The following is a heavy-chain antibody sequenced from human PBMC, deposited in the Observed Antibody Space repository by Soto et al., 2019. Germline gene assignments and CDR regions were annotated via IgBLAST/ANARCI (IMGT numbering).Heavy chain of an antibody. Sequence: GGSLRLSCAASGFTFSSYGMHWVRQAPGKGLEWVAVIWYDGSNKYYADSVKGRFTISRDNSKNTLYLQMNSLRAEDTAVYYCARAAEAYCGGDCPLEGDYWGQGTLVTVSS. V-gene: IGHV3-33*01. D-gene: IGHD2-21*01. CDR3: ARAAEAYCGGDCPLEGDY. J-gene: IGHJ4*02. CDR1: GFTFSSYG. CDR2: IWYDGSNK.